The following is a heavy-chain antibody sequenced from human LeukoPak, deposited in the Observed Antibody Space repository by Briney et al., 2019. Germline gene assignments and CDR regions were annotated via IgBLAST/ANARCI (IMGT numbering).Heavy chain of an antibody. J-gene: IGHJ4*02. Sequence: GVSLRLSCAASGFTFSDYYMSWIRQAPGKGLEWISYISSSGSYTLYADSVKGRFTISRDNAKNSLYLQMNSLRAEDTAVYYCTRVVSVASYYFDYWGQGTLVTVSS. D-gene: IGHD6-19*01. V-gene: IGHV3-11*06. CDR3: TRVVSVASYYFDY. CDR1: GFTFSDYY. CDR2: ISSSGSYT.